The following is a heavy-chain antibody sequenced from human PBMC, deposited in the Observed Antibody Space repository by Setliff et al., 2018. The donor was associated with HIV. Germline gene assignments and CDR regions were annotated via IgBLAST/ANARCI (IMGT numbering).Heavy chain of an antibody. V-gene: IGHV4-4*09. J-gene: IGHJ4*02. Sequence: SETLSLTCTVSGGSISGYHWNWLRQTPGKGLEWIGYIYTSRGTNYNHSLRTRVIISVDTSKNQFSLKLTSVTAADTAVYYCAREQFPSQECSGGSCYPKPYYFDYWGQGTLVTVSS. CDR1: GGSISGYH. CDR2: IYTSRGT. D-gene: IGHD2-15*01. CDR3: AREQFPSQECSGGSCYPKPYYFDY.